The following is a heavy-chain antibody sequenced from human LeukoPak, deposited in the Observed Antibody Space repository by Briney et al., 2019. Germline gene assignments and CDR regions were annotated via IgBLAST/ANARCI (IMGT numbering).Heavy chain of an antibody. D-gene: IGHD3-22*01. CDR2: IYYSGST. CDR3: ARTGDSSGYYYASYYFDY. V-gene: IGHV4-59*01. CDR1: GVSISSYY. Sequence: PSETLSLTCTVSGVSISSYYWSWIRQPPGKGLEWLGYIYYSGSTNYNPSLKSRVTISVDTSKNQFSLRLSSVTAADTAAYYCARTGDSSGYYYASYYFDYWGQGTLVTVSS. J-gene: IGHJ4*02.